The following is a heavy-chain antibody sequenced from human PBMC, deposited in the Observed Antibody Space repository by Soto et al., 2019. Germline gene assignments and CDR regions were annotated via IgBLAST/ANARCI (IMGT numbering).Heavy chain of an antibody. CDR2: MNPNSGNT. D-gene: IGHD3-9*01. J-gene: IGHJ3*02. V-gene: IGHV1-8*01. Sequence: QVQLVQSGAEVKKPGASVKVSCKASGYTFTSYDINWVRQATGQGLEWMGWMNPNSGNTGYAQKVQGRVTMTRNTSISTAYMELSSLRSEDTAVYYCARAPTYYDILTGYSNAFDIWGQGTMVTVSS. CDR1: GYTFTSYD. CDR3: ARAPTYYDILTGYSNAFDI.